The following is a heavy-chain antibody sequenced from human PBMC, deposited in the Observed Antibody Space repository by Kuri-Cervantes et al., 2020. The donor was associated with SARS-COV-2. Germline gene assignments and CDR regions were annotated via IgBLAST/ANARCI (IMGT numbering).Heavy chain of an antibody. CDR1: GFTFSSFA. J-gene: IGHJ4*02. V-gene: IGHV3-30*04. CDR2: ISYDGSNK. Sequence: SLKISCAASGFTFSSFAIHWVRQAPGKVLEWVAVISYDGSNKYYADSVKGRFTISSDNSNNTLYLQMNSLRAEDTAVYYCARQALRWYYCDYWGQGTLVTVSS. D-gene: IGHD4-23*01. CDR3: ARQALRWYYCDY.